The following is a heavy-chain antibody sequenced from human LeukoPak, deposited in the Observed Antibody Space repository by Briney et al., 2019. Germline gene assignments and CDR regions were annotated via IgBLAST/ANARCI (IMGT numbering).Heavy chain of an antibody. Sequence: PGGSLRLSCAASGFXFSSYGMHWVRQAPGKGLEWVAVISYDGRKKYYAESVKGRFTISRDNAKNSLYLQMNSLRAEDTAVYYCAREEYGGAADYWGQGTLVTVSS. CDR1: GFXFSSYG. J-gene: IGHJ4*02. CDR3: AREEYGGAADY. V-gene: IGHV3-30*03. CDR2: ISYDGRKK. D-gene: IGHD3-16*01.